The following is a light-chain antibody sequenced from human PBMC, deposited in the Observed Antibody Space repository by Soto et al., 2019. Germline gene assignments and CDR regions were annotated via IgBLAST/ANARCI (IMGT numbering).Light chain of an antibody. CDR2: GAS. Sequence: EIVLTQSPGTLSLSPGERATLSCRASQSLSSVYLAWYQQKPGQSPRLLIYGASSRATGIPDRFSGSGSGTDFTLTINRLEPEDFAVYYCQQYYSYLWTFGQGTKVEIK. CDR1: QSLSSVY. V-gene: IGKV3-20*01. CDR3: QQYYSYLWT. J-gene: IGKJ1*01.